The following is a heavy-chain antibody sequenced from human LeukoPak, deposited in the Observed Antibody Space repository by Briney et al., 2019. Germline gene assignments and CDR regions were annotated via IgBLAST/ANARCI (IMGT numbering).Heavy chain of an antibody. Sequence: VASVKVSCRASGYTFTGYYMHWVRQAPGQGLEWMGWINPNSGGTNYAQKFQGRVTMTRDTSISTAYMELSRLRSDDTAVYYCARDRGGKKYLPNWFDPWGQGTLVTVSS. V-gene: IGHV1-2*02. CDR2: INPNSGGT. CDR3: ARDRGGKKYLPNWFDP. D-gene: IGHD3-10*01. CDR1: GYTFTGYY. J-gene: IGHJ5*02.